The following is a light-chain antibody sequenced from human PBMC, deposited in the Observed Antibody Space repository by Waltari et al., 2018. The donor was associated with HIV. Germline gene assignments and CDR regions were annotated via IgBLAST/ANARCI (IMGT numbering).Light chain of an antibody. Sequence: SDELTQSLSVSVALGQTARITCGGNNIGSKNVHWYQQKPGQAPVLVTYRDSNRPPGDPERFSGPNPGNTATLTISRAQAGDVADYCCQVWDSSTGLVFGGGTKLTVL. V-gene: IGLV3-9*01. CDR3: QVWDSSTGLV. J-gene: IGLJ2*01. CDR1: NIGSKN. CDR2: RDS.